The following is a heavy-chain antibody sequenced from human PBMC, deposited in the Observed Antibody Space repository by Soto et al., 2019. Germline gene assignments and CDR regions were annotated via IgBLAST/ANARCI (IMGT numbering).Heavy chain of an antibody. V-gene: IGHV1-46*01. D-gene: IGHD2-2*01. J-gene: IGHJ6*02. Sequence: GASVKVSCKASGYTFTSYYMHWLRQAPGQGLEWMGIINPSGGSTSYAQKFQGRVTMTRDTSTSTVYMELSSLRSEDTAVYYCARGLGYCSSTSCSNLRYGMDVWGQGTTVTVSS. CDR3: ARGLGYCSSTSCSNLRYGMDV. CDR1: GYTFTSYY. CDR2: INPSGGST.